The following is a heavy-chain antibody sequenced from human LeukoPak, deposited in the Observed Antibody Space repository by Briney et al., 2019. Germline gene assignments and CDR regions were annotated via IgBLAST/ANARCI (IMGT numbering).Heavy chain of an antibody. CDR3: ARMALDSSGWYEDY. CDR1: GFTFSSYS. V-gene: IGHV3-21*01. D-gene: IGHD6-19*01. J-gene: IGHJ4*02. Sequence: GSLRLSCAASGFTFSSYSMNWVRQAPGKGLEWVSSISSSSSYIYYADSVKGRFTISRDNAKNSLYLQMNSLRAEDTAVYYCARMALDSSGWYEDYWGQGTLVTVSS. CDR2: ISSSSSYI.